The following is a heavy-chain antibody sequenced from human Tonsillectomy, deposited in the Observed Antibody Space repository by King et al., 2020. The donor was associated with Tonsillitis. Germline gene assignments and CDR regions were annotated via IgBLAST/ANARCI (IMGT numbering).Heavy chain of an antibody. CDR1: GFIFSSYT. CDR2: ISSGSSYI. V-gene: IGHV3-21*01. CDR3: ARGPGHTTYYGMYV. Sequence: VQLVESGGGLVKPGGSLRLSCAASGFIFSSYTMNWVRQAPGKGLEWVSSISSGSSYIYSEDSVKGRFTISRDNAKNSLYLQMNSLRAEDTAVYYCARGPGHTTYYGMYVWGEGTTVTV. J-gene: IGHJ6*02. D-gene: IGHD1-14*01.